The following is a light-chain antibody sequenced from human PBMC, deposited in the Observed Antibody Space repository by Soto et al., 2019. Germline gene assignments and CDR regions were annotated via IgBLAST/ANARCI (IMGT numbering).Light chain of an antibody. J-gene: IGLJ2*01. V-gene: IGLV3-21*04. CDR2: YDS. CDR3: QVWDSSSDHPV. CDR1: NSGSKS. Sequence: SYELTQPPSVSVAPGKTARTTCGGNNSGSKSVHWYQQKPGQAPVLVIYYDSDRPSAIPERFSGSNSGNTATLTISRVEAGDEADYYCQVWDSSSDHPVFGGGTKLTVL.